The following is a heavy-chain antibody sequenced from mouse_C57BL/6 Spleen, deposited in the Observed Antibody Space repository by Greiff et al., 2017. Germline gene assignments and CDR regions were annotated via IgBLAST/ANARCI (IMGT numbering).Heavy chain of an antibody. Sequence: EVMLVESGGGLVKPGGSLKLSCAASGFTFSDYGMHWVRQAPEKGLEWVAYISRGSSTIYYADTVKGRSTISRDKAKNTLYLQMTSLRSEDTAMYYCARKDHEGFAYWGQGTLVTVSA. V-gene: IGHV5-17*01. CDR1: GFTFSDYG. J-gene: IGHJ3*01. CDR3: ARKDHEGFAY. CDR2: ISRGSSTI.